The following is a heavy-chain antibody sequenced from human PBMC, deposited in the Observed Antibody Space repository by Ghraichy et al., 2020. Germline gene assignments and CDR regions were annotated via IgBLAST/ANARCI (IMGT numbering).Heavy chain of an antibody. CDR1: GFTFSSYS. D-gene: IGHD3-22*01. V-gene: IGHV3-21*01. J-gene: IGHJ4*02. CDR2: ISSSSSYI. CDR3: ARDPPITMIASPNFFDY. Sequence: GGSLRLSCAASGFTFSSYSMNWVRQAPGKGLEWVSSISSSSSYIYYADSVKGRFTISRDNAKNSLYLQMNSLRAEDTAVYYCARDPPITMIASPNFFDYWGQGTLVTVSS.